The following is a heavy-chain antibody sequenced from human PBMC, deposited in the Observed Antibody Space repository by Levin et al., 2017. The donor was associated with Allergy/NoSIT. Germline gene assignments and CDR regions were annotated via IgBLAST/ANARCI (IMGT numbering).Heavy chain of an antibody. J-gene: IGHJ4*02. V-gene: IGHV4-34*01. D-gene: IGHD6-19*01. CDR1: GGSFSGYY. Sequence: SQTLSLTCAVYGGSFSGYYWSWIRQPPGKGLEWIGEINHSGSTNYNPSLKSRVTISVDTSKNQFSLKLSSVTAADTAVYYCARGRSSGWPKGRYFDYWGQGTLVTVSS. CDR3: ARGRSSGWPKGRYFDY. CDR2: INHSGST.